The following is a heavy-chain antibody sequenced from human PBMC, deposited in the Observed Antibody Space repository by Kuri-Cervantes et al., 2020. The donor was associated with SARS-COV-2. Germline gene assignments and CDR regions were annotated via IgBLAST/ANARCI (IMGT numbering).Heavy chain of an antibody. CDR2: IYPGDSDT. D-gene: IGHD3-22*01. CDR3: VRRRDYYYDSSGYYYFDY. J-gene: IGHJ4*02. Sequence: GESLKISCKGSGYSFTSYWIGWVRQMPGKGLEWMGIIYPGDSDTRYSPSFQGQVTISADKSISTAYLQWSSLKASDTAMYYCVRRRDYYYDSSGYYYFDYWGQGTLVTVSS. CDR1: GYSFTSYW. V-gene: IGHV5-51*01.